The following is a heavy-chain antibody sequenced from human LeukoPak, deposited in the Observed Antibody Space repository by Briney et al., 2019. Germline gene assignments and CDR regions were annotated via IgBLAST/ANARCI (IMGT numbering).Heavy chain of an antibody. D-gene: IGHD6-19*01. V-gene: IGHV3-74*01. CDR3: ARVFSGWYFYFDN. Sequence: GGSLRLSCSASGFTFSSYWMHWVRQAPGKGLVWVSRINSDGSSTTYADSVKGRFTISRDNAKNTLYLQMNSLRAEDTGVYFCARVFSGWYFYFDNWGQGTLVTVSS. CDR1: GFTFSSYW. J-gene: IGHJ4*02. CDR2: INSDGSST.